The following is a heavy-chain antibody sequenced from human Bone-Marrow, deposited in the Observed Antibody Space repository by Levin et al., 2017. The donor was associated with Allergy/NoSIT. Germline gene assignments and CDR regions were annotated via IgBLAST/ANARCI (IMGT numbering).Heavy chain of an antibody. D-gene: IGHD2-15*01. CDR3: AKLLGYCSGGSCPDY. J-gene: IGHJ4*02. CDR1: GLNFSRYA. CDR2: ISGSSANT. Sequence: GESLKISCAASGLNFSRYAMTWVRQAPGKGLEWVSSISGSSANTYYADSVKGRFTISRDNSKQVLFLQMNSLRAEDTALYYCAKLLGYCSGGSCPDYWGQGTLVTVSS. V-gene: IGHV3-23*01.